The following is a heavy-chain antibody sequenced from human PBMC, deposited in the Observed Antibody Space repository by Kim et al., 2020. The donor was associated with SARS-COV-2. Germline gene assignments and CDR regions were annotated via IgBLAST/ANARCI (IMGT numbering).Heavy chain of an antibody. CDR3: ARGTGLGYCSGGSCYSFDY. CDR1: GGSFSGYY. Sequence: SETLSLTCAVYGGSFSGYYWSWIRQPPGKGLEWIGEINHSGSTNYNPSLKSRVTISVDTSKNQFSLKLSSVTAADTAVYYCARGTGLGYCSGGSCYSFDYWGQGTLVTVSS. V-gene: IGHV4-34*01. J-gene: IGHJ4*02. D-gene: IGHD2-15*01. CDR2: INHSGST.